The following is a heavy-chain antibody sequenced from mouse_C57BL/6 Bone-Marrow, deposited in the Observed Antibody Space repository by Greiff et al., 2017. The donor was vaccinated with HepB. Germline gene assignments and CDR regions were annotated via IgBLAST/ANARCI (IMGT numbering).Heavy chain of an antibody. CDR1: GYTFTSYW. D-gene: IGHD1-1*01. J-gene: IGHJ2*01. CDR2: IDPSDSYT. Sequence: QVQLQQPGAELVRPGTSVKLSCKASGYTFTSYWMHWVKQRPGQGLEWIGVIDPSDSYTNYNQKFKGKATLTVDTSSSTAYMQLSSLTSEDSAVYYCARDPTVVAEDFDYWGQGTTLTVSS. CDR3: ARDPTVVAEDFDY. V-gene: IGHV1-59*01.